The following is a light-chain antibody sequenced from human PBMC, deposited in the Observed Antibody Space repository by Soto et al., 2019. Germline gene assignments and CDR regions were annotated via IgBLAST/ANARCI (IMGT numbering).Light chain of an antibody. J-gene: IGKJ3*01. CDR3: QQYGSSPPFT. Sequence: IVTTQSPATLSVSPGERATLSCRASQSVSSSYLAWYQQKPGQAPRLLIYGASSRATGIPDRFSGSGSGTDFTLTISRLEPEDFAVYYCQQYGSSPPFTFGPGTKVDIK. V-gene: IGKV3-20*01. CDR1: QSVSSSY. CDR2: GAS.